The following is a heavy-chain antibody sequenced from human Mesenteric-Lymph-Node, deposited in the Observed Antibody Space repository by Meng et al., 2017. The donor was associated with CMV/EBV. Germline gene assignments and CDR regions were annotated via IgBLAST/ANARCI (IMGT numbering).Heavy chain of an antibody. CDR2: ISSSSSYI. Sequence: GGSLRLSCAASGLTFSSYSMNWVRQAPGKGLEWVSSISSSSSYIYYADSVKGRFTISRDNAKNSLYLQMNSLRAEDTAVYYCARVGFSYQLPSDHAFDIWGQGTMVTVSS. J-gene: IGHJ3*02. D-gene: IGHD2-2*01. CDR3: ARVGFSYQLPSDHAFDI. V-gene: IGHV3-21*01. CDR1: GLTFSSYS.